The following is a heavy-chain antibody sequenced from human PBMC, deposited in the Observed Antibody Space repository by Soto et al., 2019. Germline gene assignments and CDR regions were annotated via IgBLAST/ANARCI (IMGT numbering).Heavy chain of an antibody. CDR1: GYTFTSYD. D-gene: IGHD1-26*01. J-gene: IGHJ4*02. CDR2: MNPNSGNT. Sequence: QVQLVQSGAEVKKPGASVKVSCKASGYTFTSYDINWVRQATGQGLEWMGWMNPNSGNTGYAQKFQGGVTTTRNTDISTACMEPSSLRSEDAAVYYYESGRVGIDSWGQGPLVIVSS. CDR3: ESGRVGIDS. V-gene: IGHV1-8*01.